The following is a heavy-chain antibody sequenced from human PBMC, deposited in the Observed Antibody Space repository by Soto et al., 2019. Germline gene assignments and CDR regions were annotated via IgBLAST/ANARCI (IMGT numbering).Heavy chain of an antibody. J-gene: IGHJ5*02. D-gene: IGHD3-3*01. CDR3: ARERRTWVFWSGYYAHNLFDP. CDR2: IYYSGST. V-gene: IGHV4-30-4*01. Sequence: LSLTCTVSGGSISSGDYYWSWIRQPPGKGLEWIGYIYYSGSTYYNPSLKSRVTISVDTSKNQFSLKLSSVTAADTAVYYCARERRTWVFWSGYYAHNLFDPCGQGTLVPVSS. CDR1: GGSISSGDYY.